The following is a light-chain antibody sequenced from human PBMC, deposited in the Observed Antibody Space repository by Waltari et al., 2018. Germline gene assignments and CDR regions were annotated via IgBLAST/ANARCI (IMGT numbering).Light chain of an antibody. CDR3: CSYAGSSTYV. V-gene: IGLV2-23*01. Sequence: QPAQTQPAPGSGYPGQSITIHRTGNSSDVGSLNLDSWYQQHPGKAPKLMIYEGSKRPSGVSNRFSGSKSGNTASLTISGLQAEDEADYYCCSYAGSSTYVFGTGTKVTVL. J-gene: IGLJ1*01. CDR2: EGS. CDR1: SSDVGSLNL.